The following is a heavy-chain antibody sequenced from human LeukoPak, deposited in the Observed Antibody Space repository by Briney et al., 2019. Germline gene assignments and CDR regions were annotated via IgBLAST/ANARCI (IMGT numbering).Heavy chain of an antibody. CDR2: INPNSGGT. CDR3: ARDSGYCSSTSCYRYDY. D-gene: IGHD2-2*02. CDR1: GYTFTGYY. Sequence: GASVKVSCKASGYTFTGYYTHWVRQAPGQGLEWMGWINPNSGGTNYAQKFQGRVTMTRDTSISTAYMEPSRLRSDDTAVYYCARDSGYCSSTSCYRYDYWGQGTLVTVSS. V-gene: IGHV1-2*02. J-gene: IGHJ4*02.